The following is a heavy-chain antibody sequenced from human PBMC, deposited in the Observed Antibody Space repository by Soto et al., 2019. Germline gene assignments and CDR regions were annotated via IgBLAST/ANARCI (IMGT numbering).Heavy chain of an antibody. J-gene: IGHJ1*01. CDR1: GFTFDDYT. CDR3: AKDGWGSSAHFQH. V-gene: IGHV3-43*01. Sequence: GGSLRLSCAASGFTFDDYTMHWVRQAPGKGLEWVSLISWDGGSTYYADSVKGRFTISRDNSKNSLYLQMNSLGTEDTALYYCAKDGWGSSAHFQHWGQGTLVTVSS. CDR2: ISWDGGST. D-gene: IGHD6-13*01.